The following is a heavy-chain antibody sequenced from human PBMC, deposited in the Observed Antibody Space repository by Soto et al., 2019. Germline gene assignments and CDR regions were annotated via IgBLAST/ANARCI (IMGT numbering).Heavy chain of an antibody. CDR1: GFTFSSYS. Sequence: PGGSLRLSCAASGFTFSSYSMNWVRQAPGKGLEWVSSISSSSSYIYYADSVKGRFTISRDNAKNSLYLQMNSLRAEDTAVYYCAKEAGELSTRSFDYWGQGTRVTVSS. CDR2: ISSSSSYI. J-gene: IGHJ4*02. V-gene: IGHV3-21*01. D-gene: IGHD3-16*02. CDR3: AKEAGELSTRSFDY.